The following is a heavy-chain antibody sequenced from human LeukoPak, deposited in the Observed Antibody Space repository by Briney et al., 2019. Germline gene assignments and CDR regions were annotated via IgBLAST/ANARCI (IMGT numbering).Heavy chain of an antibody. J-gene: IGHJ4*02. D-gene: IGHD2-8*01. CDR2: FYYGGST. V-gene: IGHV4-39*01. Sequence: SETLSLTCTVSGVSISRSSYYWGWIRQPPGKGLEWVASFYYGGSTYYNPSLKSRVTISVDTSKNQFSLKLSSVTAADTAVYYCARQGCTNGVCYVADYWGQGTLVTVSS. CDR3: ARQGCTNGVCYVADY. CDR1: GVSISRSSYY.